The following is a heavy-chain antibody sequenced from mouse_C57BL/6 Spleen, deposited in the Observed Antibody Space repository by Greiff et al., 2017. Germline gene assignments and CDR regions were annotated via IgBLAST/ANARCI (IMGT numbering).Heavy chain of an antibody. CDR1: GFTFSNYW. V-gene: IGHV6-3*01. CDR3: TVLYGSSGFAY. J-gene: IGHJ3*01. CDR2: IRLKSDNYAT. Sequence: EVKLVESGGGLVQPGGSMKLSCVASGFTFSNYWMNWVRQSPEKGLEWVAQIRLKSDNYATHYAESVKGRFTISRDDSKSSVYLQMNNLRAEDTGIYYCTVLYGSSGFAYWGQGTLVTVSA. D-gene: IGHD1-1*01.